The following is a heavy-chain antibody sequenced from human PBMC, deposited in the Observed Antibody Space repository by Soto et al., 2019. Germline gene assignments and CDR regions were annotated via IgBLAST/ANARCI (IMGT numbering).Heavy chain of an antibody. V-gene: IGHV3-33*01. J-gene: IGHJ6*02. CDR1: GFTFSSYG. Sequence: QVQLVESGGGVVQPGRSLRLSCAASGFTFSSYGMHWVRQAPGKGLEWVAVIWYDGSNKYYADSVKGRFTISRDNSKNTLYLQMNSLRAEDTAVYYCARDPNVWGSYRRWDYYGMDVWGQGTTVTVSS. CDR2: IWYDGSNK. D-gene: IGHD3-16*02. CDR3: ARDPNVWGSYRRWDYYGMDV.